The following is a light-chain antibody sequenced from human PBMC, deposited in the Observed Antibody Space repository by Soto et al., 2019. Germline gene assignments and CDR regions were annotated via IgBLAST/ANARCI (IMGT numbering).Light chain of an antibody. J-gene: IGKJ1*01. CDR1: QSISSY. CDR2: AAS. V-gene: IGKV1-39*01. CDR3: QQSYSTPRA. Sequence: DIQMTQSPSSLSASVGDRVTITCRASQSISSYLNWYQQKPGKAPKLLVYAASSLQSGVPSRFSGSGSGTDFTLTISSLQPEDFATNYCQQSYSTPRACGHGTKVEIK.